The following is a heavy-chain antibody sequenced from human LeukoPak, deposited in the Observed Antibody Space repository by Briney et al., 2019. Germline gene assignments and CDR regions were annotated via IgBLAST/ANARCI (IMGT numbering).Heavy chain of an antibody. J-gene: IGHJ4*02. CDR2: IKSKTDGGTT. V-gene: IGHV3-15*01. D-gene: IGHD4-17*01. CDR1: GFTFSNAW. Sequence: GGSLRLSCAASGFTFSNAWMSWVRQAPGKGLEWVGRIKSKTDGGTTDYAAPVKGRFTISRDDSKNTLYLQMNSLKTEDTAVYYCTTHISTTAPYLDYWGQGTLVTVSS. CDR3: TTHISTTAPYLDY.